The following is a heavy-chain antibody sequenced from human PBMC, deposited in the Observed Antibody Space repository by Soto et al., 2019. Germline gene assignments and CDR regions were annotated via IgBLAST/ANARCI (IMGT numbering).Heavy chain of an antibody. Sequence: EVQMLESGGGLVQPGGSLRLSCVASGFIFSRFAMSWVRQAPGKGLEWVSAISNSGGSTYYADSVKGRFTISRDNAKNTLYLQMSSLRAEDTALYYCSSSSPASDYWGQGTLVTVSS. CDR1: GFIFSRFA. V-gene: IGHV3-23*01. CDR3: SSSSPASDY. CDR2: ISNSGGST. J-gene: IGHJ4*02. D-gene: IGHD3-10*01.